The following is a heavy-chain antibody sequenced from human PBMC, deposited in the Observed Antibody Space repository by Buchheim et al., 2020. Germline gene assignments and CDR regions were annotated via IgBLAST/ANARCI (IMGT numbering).Heavy chain of an antibody. J-gene: IGHJ4*02. CDR3: TRDLGYSYGVYFDY. CDR1: GFSFNTYS. D-gene: IGHD5-18*01. Sequence: EVQLVESGGGLVQPGGSLRLYCGASGFSFNTYSMNWVRQAPGKGLEWVSYISSSSSPIFYAESVKGRFTISRDNARNLLFLQMNSLRDEDTAVYYCTRDLGYSYGVYFDYWGPGTL. CDR2: ISSSSSPI. V-gene: IGHV3-48*02.